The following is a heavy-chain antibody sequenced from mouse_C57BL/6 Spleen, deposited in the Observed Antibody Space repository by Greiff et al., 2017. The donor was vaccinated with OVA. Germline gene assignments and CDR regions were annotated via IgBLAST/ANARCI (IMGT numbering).Heavy chain of an antibody. CDR3: ARGATVVADYFDY. D-gene: IGHD1-1*01. V-gene: IGHV1-72*01. CDR1: GYTFTSSW. CDR2: IDPNSGGT. Sequence: VQLQQPGAELVKPGASVKLSCKASGYTFTSSWMHWVKQRPGRGLEWIGRIDPNSGGTKYNEKFKSKATLTVDKPSSTAYMQLSSLTSEDSAVYYCARGATVVADYFDYWGKGTTLTVSS. J-gene: IGHJ2*01.